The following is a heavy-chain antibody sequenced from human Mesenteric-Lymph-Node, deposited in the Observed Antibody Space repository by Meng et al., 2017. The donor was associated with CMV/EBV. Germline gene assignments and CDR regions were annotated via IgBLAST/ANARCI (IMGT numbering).Heavy chain of an antibody. D-gene: IGHD3-10*01. J-gene: IGHJ6*02. CDR3: AKVIDGSGSLVRSHYYYYGMDV. Sequence: LTGAASGFTFRSYGMHWVRQAPGKGLEWVAFIRYDGSNKYYADSVKGRFTISRDNSKNTLYLQMNSLRAEDTAVYYCAKVIDGSGSLVRSHYYYYGMDVWGQGTTVTVSS. CDR2: IRYDGSNK. CDR1: GFTFRSYG. V-gene: IGHV3-30*02.